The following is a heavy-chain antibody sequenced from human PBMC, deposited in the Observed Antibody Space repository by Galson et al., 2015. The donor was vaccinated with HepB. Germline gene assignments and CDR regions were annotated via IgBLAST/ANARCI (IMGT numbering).Heavy chain of an antibody. Sequence: SLRLSCAASGFTFSSYAVSWVRHAPGKGLEWVSSISSSATSTYYADSVKGRFTISRDDSKKTLYLQMNSLRAEDTAVYFCAIGGCSTTTCFNEFFYHWGQGTLVTVSS. V-gene: IGHV3-23*01. D-gene: IGHD2-2*01. CDR1: GFTFSSYA. CDR2: ISSSATST. CDR3: AIGGCSTTTCFNEFFYH. J-gene: IGHJ1*01.